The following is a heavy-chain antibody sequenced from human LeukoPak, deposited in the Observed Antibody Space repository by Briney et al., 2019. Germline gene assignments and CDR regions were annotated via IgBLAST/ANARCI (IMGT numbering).Heavy chain of an antibody. CDR1: GDSITSSAFY. J-gene: IGHJ4*02. CDR3: ARTITVTNVIDY. D-gene: IGHD4-17*01. CDR2: IYYSGST. Sequence: PSETLSLTCTVSGDSITSSAFYWGWIRQAPGKGLEWIGYIYYSGSTNYSPSLKSRVTISVDTSKNQFSLKLSSVTAADTAVYYCARTITVTNVIDYWGQGTLVTVSS. V-gene: IGHV4-61*05.